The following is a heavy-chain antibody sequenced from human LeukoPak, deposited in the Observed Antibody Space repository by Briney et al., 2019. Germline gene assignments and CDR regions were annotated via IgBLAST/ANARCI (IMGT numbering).Heavy chain of an antibody. CDR3: ARVGRTPQCSGGSCYGDDPYYFDY. J-gene: IGHJ4*02. CDR1: GGSISSSSYY. D-gene: IGHD2-15*01. Sequence: PSETLSLTCTVSGGSISSSSYYWGWIRQPPGKGLEWIGSIYYSGSTYYNPSLKSRVTISVETSKNQFSLKLSSVTAADTAVYYCARVGRTPQCSGGSCYGDDPYYFDYWGQGTLVTVSS. CDR2: IYYSGST. V-gene: IGHV4-39*01.